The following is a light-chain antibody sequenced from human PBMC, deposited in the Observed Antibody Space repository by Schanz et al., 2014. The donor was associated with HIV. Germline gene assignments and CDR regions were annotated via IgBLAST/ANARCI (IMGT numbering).Light chain of an antibody. CDR2: SNN. Sequence: QSVLTQPPSASGTPGQRVTISCSGSSSNIGSNTVNWYQQLPGTAPKLLIYSNNQRPSGVPARFSGSKSGNTASLTVSGLQADDEADYYCSSYGGGDTLLFGGGTKLTVL. V-gene: IGLV1-44*01. CDR3: SSYGGGDTLL. J-gene: IGLJ3*02. CDR1: SSNIGSNT.